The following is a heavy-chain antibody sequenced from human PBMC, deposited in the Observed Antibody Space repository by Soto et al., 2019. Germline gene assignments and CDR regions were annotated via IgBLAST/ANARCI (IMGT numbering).Heavy chain of an antibody. V-gene: IGHV4-30-4*01. CDR2: IDSSGST. CDR1: GDSISNGDYY. D-gene: IGHD3-16*02. J-gene: IGHJ4*02. CDR3: ASRYLY. Sequence: PSETLSLTCTVSGDSISNGDYYWSWIRQPPGRGLEWIGYIDSSGSTCYNPSLKSRLTMSVDMSKNQFSLRLTSVTAADTAVYYCASRYLYWGQGLLVTVSS.